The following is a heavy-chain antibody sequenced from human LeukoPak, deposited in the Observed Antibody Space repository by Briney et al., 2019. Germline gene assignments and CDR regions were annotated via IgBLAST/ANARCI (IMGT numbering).Heavy chain of an antibody. V-gene: IGHV3-23*01. CDR3: AKRGGTESFYYYYYMDV. CDR1: GFTFSSYD. D-gene: IGHD2-15*01. J-gene: IGHJ6*03. Sequence: GGSLRLSCAASGFTFSSYDMTWVRQTPGKGLEWVALIRRSGGTTYYADSVKGRFTISRDNSKNTLYLQMNSLRAEDTAEYYCAKRGGTESFYYYYYMDVWGKGTTVTVSS. CDR2: IRRSGGTT.